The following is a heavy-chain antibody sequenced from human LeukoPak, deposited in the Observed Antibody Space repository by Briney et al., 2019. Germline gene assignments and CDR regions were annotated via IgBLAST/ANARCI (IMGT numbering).Heavy chain of an antibody. J-gene: IGHJ4*02. CDR2: VNIDGSSI. CDR3: TSGVQGSSWIDN. D-gene: IGHD2-2*01. V-gene: IGHV3-74*01. Sequence: PGGSLRLSCAASGFTVSSYWMHWVRQAPGKGLVWVSRVNIDGSSITYADSVKGRFTISRDNAKNTLDLQMNSLRAEDTAVYYCTSGVQGSSWIDNWGQGTLVTVSS. CDR1: GFTVSSYW.